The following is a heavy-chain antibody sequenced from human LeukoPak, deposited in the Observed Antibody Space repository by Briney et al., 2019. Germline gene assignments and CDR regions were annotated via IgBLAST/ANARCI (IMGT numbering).Heavy chain of an antibody. V-gene: IGHV1-46*03. CDR1: GFTFRSYY. D-gene: IGHD6-13*01. J-gene: IGHJ4*02. CDR2: INPSGAGT. CDR3: ARGGSSWPDY. Sequence: ASVKVSCKGSGFTFRSYYMHWERQAPGQGLEWMGIINPSGAGTRYAQNFQGRLTMTRDASTSTVYMVLSSLSSEDTAVYFCARGGSSWPDYWGQGTLVTVSS.